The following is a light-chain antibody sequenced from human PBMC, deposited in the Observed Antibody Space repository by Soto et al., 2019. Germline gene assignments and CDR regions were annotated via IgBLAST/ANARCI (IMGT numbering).Light chain of an antibody. Sequence: QSVLTQPPSASGSPGQSVTISCTGTSSDVGGYNYVSWYQQHPGKAPKLMIYEVSKRPSGVPDRFSGSKSGNTASLTVSGLQAEDAAYYYCSSYAGSNNLVFGGGTKVTVL. V-gene: IGLV2-8*01. CDR1: SSDVGGYNY. CDR3: SSYAGSNNLV. CDR2: EVS. J-gene: IGLJ2*01.